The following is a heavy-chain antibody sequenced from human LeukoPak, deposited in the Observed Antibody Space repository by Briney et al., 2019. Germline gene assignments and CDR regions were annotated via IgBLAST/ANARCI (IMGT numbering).Heavy chain of an antibody. J-gene: IGHJ4*02. CDR2: ISSSSSYI. D-gene: IGHD3-10*01. CDR1: GFTFSCYS. CDR3: ARDYYYYGSGSYYNLERYFDY. V-gene: IGHV3-21*01. Sequence: GGSLRLSCAASGFTFSCYSMNWVRQAPGKGLEWVSSISSSSSYIYYADSVKGRFTISRDNAKNSLYLQMNSLRAEDTAVYYCARDYYYYGSGSYYNLERYFDYWGQGTLVTVSS.